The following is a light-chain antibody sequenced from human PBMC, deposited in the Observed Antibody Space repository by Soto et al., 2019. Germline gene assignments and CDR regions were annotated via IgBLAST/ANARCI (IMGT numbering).Light chain of an antibody. CDR1: QSISKW. CDR2: DVS. CDR3: QQYNNWPL. J-gene: IGKJ5*01. V-gene: IGKV1-5*01. Sequence: IQLPQSPSTLSASVGDRVTITCRASQSISKWLAWYQQKPGKAPKLLMYDVSSLESGVPSRFSGSGSGTEFTLTISSLQSDDFAVYYCQQYNNWPLFGQGTRLEIK.